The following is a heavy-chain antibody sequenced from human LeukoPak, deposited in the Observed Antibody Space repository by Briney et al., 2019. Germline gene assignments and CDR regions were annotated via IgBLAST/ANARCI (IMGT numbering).Heavy chain of an antibody. CDR3: TRRELLVRSWFAP. V-gene: IGHV1-18*01. CDR1: GYTFTSYG. Sequence: ASVTVSFKASGYTFTSYGITWVRQAPGKGREWMGWVSAYNGDTTYAQKLQGRVTMTTDTSTSTAYMELRSLTSDDTAVYYCTRRELLVRSWFAPWGQGTLVTVSS. J-gene: IGHJ5*02. D-gene: IGHD3-10*01. CDR2: VSAYNGDT.